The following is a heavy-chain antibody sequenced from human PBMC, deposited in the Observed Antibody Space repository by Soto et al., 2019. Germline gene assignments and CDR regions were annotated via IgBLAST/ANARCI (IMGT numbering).Heavy chain of an antibody. CDR2: IIPMFGTA. V-gene: IGHV1-69*06. D-gene: IGHD2-2*01. J-gene: IGHJ6*04. CDR1: GGTFGSYT. Sequence: QVHLVQSGAEVKKPGSSVKVSCTASGGTFGSYTVTWVRQAPGQGLEWMGEIIPMFGTASYAQKFQGRVTLTADKSTTTAHMELSSLSSDDTAVYFCARQRAMPPHFNSGMDVWGKGTTVTVSS. CDR3: ARQRAMPPHFNSGMDV.